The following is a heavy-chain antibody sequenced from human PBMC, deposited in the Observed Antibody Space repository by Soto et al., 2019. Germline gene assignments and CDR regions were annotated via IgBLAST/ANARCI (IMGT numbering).Heavy chain of an antibody. V-gene: IGHV1-69*01. CDR1: VGTFSSSA. CDR2: IIPIFGTA. D-gene: IGHD2-15*01. CDR3: ASGSVVARSYFDY. Sequence: QVQLVQSGAEVKKPGSSVKVSCKASVGTFSSSAISWVRQAPGQGLEWMGGIIPIFGTANYAQKFQGRATITADESPSPAYMELSSLRSEDTAVYYCASGSVVARSYFDYWGQGTLVTVSS. J-gene: IGHJ4*02.